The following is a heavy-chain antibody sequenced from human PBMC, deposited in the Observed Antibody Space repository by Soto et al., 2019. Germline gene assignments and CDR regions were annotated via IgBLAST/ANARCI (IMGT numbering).Heavy chain of an antibody. CDR2: IIPILGIA. CDR3: ARDILTFGGVIMKFDY. V-gene: IGHV1-69*04. J-gene: IGHJ4*02. Sequence: SVKVSCKASGGTFSSYTISWVRQAPGQGLEWMGRIIPILGIANYAQKFQGRVTITADKSTSTDYMELSSLRSEDTAVYYCARDILTFGGVIMKFDYWGQGTLVTVSS. CDR1: GGTFSSYT. D-gene: IGHD3-16*02.